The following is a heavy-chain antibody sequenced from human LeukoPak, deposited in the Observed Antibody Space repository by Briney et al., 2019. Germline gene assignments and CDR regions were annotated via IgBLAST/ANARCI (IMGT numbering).Heavy chain of an antibody. Sequence: SETLSLTCTVSGGSISSSSYYWGWIRQPPGKGLEWIGSIYYSGSTYYNPSLKSRVTISVDTSKNQFSLKLSSVTAADTAVYYCARDYYGSGGRFGYWGQGTLVTVSS. D-gene: IGHD3-10*01. CDR3: ARDYYGSGGRFGY. V-gene: IGHV4-39*02. CDR1: GGSISSSSYY. CDR2: IYYSGST. J-gene: IGHJ4*02.